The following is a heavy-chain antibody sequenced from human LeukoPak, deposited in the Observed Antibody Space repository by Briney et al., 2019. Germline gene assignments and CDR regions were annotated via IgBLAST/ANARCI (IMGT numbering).Heavy chain of an antibody. J-gene: IGHJ4*02. CDR3: ARDRKSGESSEIDY. CDR1: GFTFSNYW. D-gene: IGHD3-3*01. CDR2: INRDGSTT. V-gene: IGHV3-74*03. Sequence: PGGSLRLSCAASGFTFSNYWVHWVRQAPGKGLVWVSRINRDGSTTKYADSEKGRFTVSRDNGKNTLNLQMNSLRAEDTAVYYCARDRKSGESSEIDYWGQGTLVTVSS.